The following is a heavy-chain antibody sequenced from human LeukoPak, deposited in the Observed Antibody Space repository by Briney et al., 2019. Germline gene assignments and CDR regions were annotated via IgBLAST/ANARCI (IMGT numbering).Heavy chain of an antibody. V-gene: IGHV1-18*01. J-gene: IGHJ4*02. D-gene: IGHD2-15*01. CDR1: GYTFATYS. CDR3: ARVRDNDYDDF. Sequence: ASVKVSCKASGYTFATYSISWMRQAPGQGLEWMGWISAYNGNTNYAQKFQDRVTMTTDTSTSTAYMELRSLRSDDTAVYYCARVRDNDYDDFWGQGTLVTVSS. CDR2: ISAYNGNT.